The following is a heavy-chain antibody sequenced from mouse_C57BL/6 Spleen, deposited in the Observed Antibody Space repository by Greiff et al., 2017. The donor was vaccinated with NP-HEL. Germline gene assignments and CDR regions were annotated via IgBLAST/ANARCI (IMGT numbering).Heavy chain of an antibody. CDR3: ARFYYDYDYAMDY. CDR2: IYPRDGST. Sequence: QVHVKQSGPELVKPGASVKLSCKASGYTFTSYDINWVKQRPGQGLEWIGWIYPRDGSTKYNEKFKGKATLTVDTSSSTAYMELHSLTSEDSAVYFCARFYYDYDYAMDYWGQGTSVTVSS. J-gene: IGHJ4*01. CDR1: GYTFTSYD. V-gene: IGHV1-85*01. D-gene: IGHD2-4*01.